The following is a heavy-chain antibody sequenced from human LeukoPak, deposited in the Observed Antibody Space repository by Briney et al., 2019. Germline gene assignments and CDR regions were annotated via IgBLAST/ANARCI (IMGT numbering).Heavy chain of an antibody. J-gene: IGHJ6*03. CDR3: AREAYASGSFRTDYYYMDV. V-gene: IGHV1-2*02. CDR1: GYTFTSYY. CDR2: IFPNSGAT. Sequence: ASVKVSCKASGYTFTSYYMHWVRQAPGQGLEWMGWIFPNSGATNYAQKFQGRVTMTRDTSISTAYMELSRLRSDDTAVYYCAREAYASGSFRTDYYYMDVWGKGTTVTISS. D-gene: IGHD3-10*01.